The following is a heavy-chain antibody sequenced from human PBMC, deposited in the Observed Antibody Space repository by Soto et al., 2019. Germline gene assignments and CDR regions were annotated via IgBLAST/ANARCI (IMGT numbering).Heavy chain of an antibody. CDR3: VRHFDK. Sequence: GGSLSLSCAASGFTFNTYWMHWVRRPPGKGLVWVARITSDGSGTTYADSVKGRFTISRDNAKNTLYLQMNSLRADDTAVYYCVRHFDKWGQGTLVTVSS. V-gene: IGHV3-74*01. J-gene: IGHJ4*02. CDR2: ITSDGSGT. CDR1: GFTFNTYW.